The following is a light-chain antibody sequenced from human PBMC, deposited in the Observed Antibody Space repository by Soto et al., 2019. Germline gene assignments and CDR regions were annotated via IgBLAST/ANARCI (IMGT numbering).Light chain of an antibody. J-gene: IGKJ5*01. CDR2: DSS. V-gene: IGKV1-5*01. CDR3: QQYGSSSIT. CDR1: QSVRNW. Sequence: DIQMPQSPPTLFASVGDSVTITCRASQSVRNWLAWYQQKPGRAPHLLIYDSSTLEPGVPSRFRGSGSGTDFTLTISRLEPEDFAVYYCQQYGSSSITFGQGTRLEIK.